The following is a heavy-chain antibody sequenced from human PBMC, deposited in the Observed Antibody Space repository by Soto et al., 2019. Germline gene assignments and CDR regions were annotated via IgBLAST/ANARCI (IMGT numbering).Heavy chain of an antibody. D-gene: IGHD1-7*01. CDR3: AREIARNFAFDI. V-gene: IGHV3-30-3*01. CDR1: GITFSHYG. Sequence: QVQLVESGGGVVQPGGSLRLSCAASGITFSHYGMHWVRQAPGKGLEWVAVVLYAGSEKYYADSVKGRFTISSDNSKNTLYLQMNSLRVEDTAAYYCAREIARNFAFDIWGQGTMVTVSS. J-gene: IGHJ3*02. CDR2: VLYAGSEK.